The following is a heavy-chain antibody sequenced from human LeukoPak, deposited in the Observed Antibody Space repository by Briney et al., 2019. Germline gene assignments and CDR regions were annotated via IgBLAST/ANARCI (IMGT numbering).Heavy chain of an antibody. CDR3: AKRAPYYFDY. Sequence: SGGSLRLSCAASGFTFSSYAMSWVRQAPGEGLEWVPSISASGGSTYYADSVKGRFTISRDNAENTLYLQMHSLRAEDTALYYCAKRAPYYFDYWGQGTLVTVSS. CDR2: ISASGGST. V-gene: IGHV3-23*01. CDR1: GFTFSSYA. J-gene: IGHJ4*02.